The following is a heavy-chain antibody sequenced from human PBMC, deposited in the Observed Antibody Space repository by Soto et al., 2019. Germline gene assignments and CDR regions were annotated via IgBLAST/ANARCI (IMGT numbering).Heavy chain of an antibody. CDR2: IVVGSGNT. J-gene: IGHJ6*03. CDR1: GYSFTSYD. V-gene: IGHV1-58*02. Sequence: VKVSCKASGYSFTSYDINWVRQAHGQRLEWIGWIVVGSGNTNYAQKFQERVTITRDMSTSTAYMELSSLRSEDTAVYYCAACPLDYYYYMDVWGKGTTVTVS. CDR3: AACPLDYYYYMDV.